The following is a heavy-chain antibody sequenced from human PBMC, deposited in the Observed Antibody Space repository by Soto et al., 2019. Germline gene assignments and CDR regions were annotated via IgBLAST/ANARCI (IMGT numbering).Heavy chain of an antibody. CDR3: ARDGYCSGGSCYRSYCYYYYMDV. CDR2: IIPILGIA. V-gene: IGHV1-69*04. J-gene: IGHJ6*03. CDR1: GGTFSSYT. D-gene: IGHD2-15*01. Sequence: ASVKVSCKASGGTFSSYTISWVRQAPGQGLEWMGRIIPILGIANYAQKFQGRVTITADKSTSTAYMELSSLRSEDTAVYYCARDGYCSGGSCYRSYCYYYYMDVWGKGTTVTVSS.